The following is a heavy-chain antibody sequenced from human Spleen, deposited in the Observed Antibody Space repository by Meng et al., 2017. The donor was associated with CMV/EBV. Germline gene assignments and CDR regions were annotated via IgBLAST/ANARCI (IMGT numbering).Heavy chain of an antibody. Sequence: QVQLPPSGPGPGNPPQTLSLPCAISGDSVSSNSAAWNWIRQSPSRGFEWLGRTYYRSKWYNDYAVSVKSRITINPDTSKNPFSLQLNSVTPEDTAVYYCAQEGTYYYDSSGYSLGYWGQGTLVTVSS. J-gene: IGHJ4*02. V-gene: IGHV6-1*01. CDR1: GDSVSSNSAA. CDR2: TYYRSKWYN. D-gene: IGHD3-22*01. CDR3: AQEGTYYYDSSGYSLGY.